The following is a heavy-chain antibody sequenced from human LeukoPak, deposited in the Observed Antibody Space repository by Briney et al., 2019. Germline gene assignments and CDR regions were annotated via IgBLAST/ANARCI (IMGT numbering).Heavy chain of an antibody. CDR1: GFTFSRYW. Sequence: PGGSLRLSCAASGFTFSRYWITWVRQPPGKGLEWIGSIYYSGSTYYNPSLKSRVTISVDTSKNQFSLKLSSVTAADTAVYYCARVRGVNYYGSGSYSPWGQGTLVTVSS. CDR3: ARVRGVNYYGSGSYSP. V-gene: IGHV4-39*01. D-gene: IGHD3-10*01. J-gene: IGHJ5*02. CDR2: IYYSGST.